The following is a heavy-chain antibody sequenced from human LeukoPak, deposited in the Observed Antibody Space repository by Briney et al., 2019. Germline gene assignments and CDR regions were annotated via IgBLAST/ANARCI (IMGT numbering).Heavy chain of an antibody. D-gene: IGHD3-10*01. CDR1: GFTFSNYA. V-gene: IGHV3-23*01. J-gene: IGHJ6*03. Sequence: GGSLRLSCAASGFTFSNYAITWVRQAPGKGLEWVSAISGGGGTTYYADSVKGRFTISRDNSINTLYLQMNSQRAGDTAVYYCAKKSPHYYGSGNYRTADYYYYMDVWGKGTTVTVSS. CDR3: AKKSPHYYGSGNYRTADYYYYMDV. CDR2: ISGGGGTT.